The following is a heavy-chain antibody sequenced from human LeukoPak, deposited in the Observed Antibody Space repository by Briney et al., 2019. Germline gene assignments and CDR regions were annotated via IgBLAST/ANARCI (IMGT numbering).Heavy chain of an antibody. V-gene: IGHV1-2*02. CDR1: GYTFTGYY. Sequence: ASVKVSCKASGYTFTGYYMHWVPQAPGQGLECMGWINPSRGGTKYAQKFQDRVTMTRDKSISTAYMELSRLRSDDTAVYYCARALYSSGWYDPWGQGTLVTVSS. CDR2: INPSRGGT. CDR3: ARALYSSGWYDP. D-gene: IGHD6-19*01. J-gene: IGHJ5*02.